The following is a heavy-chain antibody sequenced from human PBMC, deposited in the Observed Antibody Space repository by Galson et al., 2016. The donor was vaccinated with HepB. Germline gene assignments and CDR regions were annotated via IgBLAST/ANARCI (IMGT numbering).Heavy chain of an antibody. D-gene: IGHD6-19*01. CDR2: INNSGGTT. V-gene: IGHV3-23*01. J-gene: IGHJ4*02. CDR1: GFTFSSYA. CDR3: AKRPPRGSSGWNYYFDS. Sequence: SLRLSCAASGFTFSSYAMSWVRQTPAKGLEWVSTINNSGGTTYYADSVKGRFTVSRDNSKNTLYRQMNSLRAEDTAVYYCAKRPPRGSSGWNYYFDSWGQGTLVTVSS.